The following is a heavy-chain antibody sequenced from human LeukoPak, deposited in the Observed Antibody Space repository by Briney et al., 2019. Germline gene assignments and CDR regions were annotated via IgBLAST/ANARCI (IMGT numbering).Heavy chain of an antibody. CDR1: GFSFSGYA. CDR3: AKRNTMVRGGPCFDY. D-gene: IGHD3-10*01. V-gene: IGHV3-23*01. J-gene: IGHJ4*02. CDR2: IFGNGDTT. Sequence: GGSLRLSCAASGFSFSGYAMNWVRQAPGKGLEWVSIIFGNGDTTYYADSVKGRFTVSRDNSKDTLYLQMNDLRPDDTAIYYCAKRNTMVRGGPCFDYWGQGLLVTVSS.